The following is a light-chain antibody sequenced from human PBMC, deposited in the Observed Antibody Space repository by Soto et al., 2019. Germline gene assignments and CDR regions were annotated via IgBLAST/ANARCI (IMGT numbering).Light chain of an antibody. CDR1: NSDVGGYNY. CDR2: EVN. J-gene: IGLJ1*01. V-gene: IGLV2-8*01. CDR3: CSSAPESTYV. Sequence: QSVLTQPPSASGSPGQSVAISCTGTNSDVGGYNYVSWYQQHPGKAPKLMIYEVNKRPSGVPDRFSGSKSGNTASLTVSGLQAEDEADYFCCSSAPESTYVFGTGTKVTVL.